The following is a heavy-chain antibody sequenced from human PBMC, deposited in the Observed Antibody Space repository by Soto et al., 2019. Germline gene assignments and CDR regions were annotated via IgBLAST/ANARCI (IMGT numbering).Heavy chain of an antibody. V-gene: IGHV3-30*18. CDR1: GFTFSSYG. J-gene: IGHJ3*02. CDR2: ISYDGSNK. CDR3: AKVSLSPLTTLTNGAFDI. D-gene: IGHD1-1*01. Sequence: GGSLRLSCAASGFTFSSYGMHWVRQAPGKGLEWVAVISYDGSNKYYADSVKGRFTISRDNSKNTLYLQMNSLRAEDTAVYYCAKVSLSPLTTLTNGAFDIWGQGTMVTVSS.